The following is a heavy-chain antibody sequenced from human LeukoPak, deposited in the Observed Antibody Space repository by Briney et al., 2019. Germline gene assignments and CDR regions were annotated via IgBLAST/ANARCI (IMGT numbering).Heavy chain of an antibody. D-gene: IGHD1-26*01. CDR1: GFTFSSYG. CDR3: AKGKGTGSYYYFDY. V-gene: IGHV3-23*01. J-gene: IGHJ4*02. Sequence: GGSLRLSCAASGFTFSSYGMNWVRQAPGEGLEWVSAISNSGGTIHYADSVKGRFTISRDNSKNTLYLQMNSLTAEDTAVYHCAKGKGTGSYYYFDYWGQGTLVIVSS. CDR2: ISNSGGTI.